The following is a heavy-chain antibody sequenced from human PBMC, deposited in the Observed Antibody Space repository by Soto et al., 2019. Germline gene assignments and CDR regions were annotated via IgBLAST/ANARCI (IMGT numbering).Heavy chain of an antibody. CDR1: GYTFTAYS. J-gene: IGHJ4*02. CDR2: INPGIGDT. Sequence: QVQLGQSGAEVKKPGASVKVSCKTSGYTFTAYSMHWVRQAPGQRREWMGWINPGIGDTKYSQKFQDRVTLNSDTSANTAYMELSSLRSEDTGVYYCSRSGGDYGDCTFDFWGQGTLVTVSS. V-gene: IGHV1-3*01. CDR3: SRSGGDYGDCTFDF. D-gene: IGHD4-17*01.